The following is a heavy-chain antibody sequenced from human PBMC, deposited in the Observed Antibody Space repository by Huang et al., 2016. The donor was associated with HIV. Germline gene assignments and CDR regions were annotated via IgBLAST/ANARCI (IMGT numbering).Heavy chain of an antibody. Sequence: QVQLQQWGAGMLKPSETLSLTCAVSGVPFNGFLWSWIRQPPGKGLAWIGEINSGGNANYSPSLKSRVTMSVDTSKKQFSLNLRSVTAADTAVYYCARARLLFPFDFWGQGAPVVVSS. CDR1: GVPFNGFL. V-gene: IGHV4-34*01. CDR2: INSGGNA. J-gene: IGHJ4*02. CDR3: ARARLLFPFDF.